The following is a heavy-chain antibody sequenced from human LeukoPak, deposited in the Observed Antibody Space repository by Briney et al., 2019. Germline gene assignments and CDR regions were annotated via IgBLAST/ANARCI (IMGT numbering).Heavy chain of an antibody. J-gene: IGHJ4*02. CDR3: VRDFGGSRDY. D-gene: IGHD3-10*01. V-gene: IGHV3-74*01. CDR2: INEDGSTI. CDR1: GFTVSSYW. Sequence: GALRLSCAASGFTVSSYWMHWVRQAPGKGLVWVSRINEDGSTINYADSVKGRFTIFRDNAKNTLYLQMDSLRAEDTAVYYCVRDFGGSRDYWGQGTLVIVSS.